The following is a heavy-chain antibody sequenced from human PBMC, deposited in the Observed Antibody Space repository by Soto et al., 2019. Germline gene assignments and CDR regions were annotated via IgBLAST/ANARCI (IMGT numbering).Heavy chain of an antibody. CDR2: IIPIFGTA. V-gene: IGHV1-69*13. CDR1: GYTFTNYD. J-gene: IGHJ6*02. D-gene: IGHD3-10*01. Sequence: SVKVSCKASGYTFTNYDINWMRQAPGQGLEWMGGIIPIFGTANYAQKFQGRVTITADESTSTAYMELSSLRSEDTAVYYCARDLVRFGELPLYGMDVWGQGTTVTVSS. CDR3: ARDLVRFGELPLYGMDV.